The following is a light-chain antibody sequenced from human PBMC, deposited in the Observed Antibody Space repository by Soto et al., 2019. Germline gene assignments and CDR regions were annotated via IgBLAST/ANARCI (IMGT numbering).Light chain of an antibody. CDR1: QSISVW. CDR3: QQYNSYSPT. J-gene: IGKJ1*01. V-gene: IGKV1-5*03. Sequence: DIQMTQSPSTLSASVGGRVTITCRASQSISVWLAWYQQKAGKAPNLLIYKASRLESGVPSRFSGSGSETEFTLTISGLQPGDSATYYCQQYNSYSPTFGQGTKVDIK. CDR2: KAS.